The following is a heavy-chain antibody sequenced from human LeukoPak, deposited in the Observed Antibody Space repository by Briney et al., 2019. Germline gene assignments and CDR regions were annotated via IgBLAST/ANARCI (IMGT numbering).Heavy chain of an antibody. CDR1: GFTFSSYS. Sequence: GGSLRLSCAASGFTFSSYSMNWVRQAPGKGLEWVAVKSYDGSNKYYADSVKGRFTISRDNSKNTLYLQMNSLRAEDTAVYYCARVPHDYGDYGGAVGCDYWGQGTLVTVSS. J-gene: IGHJ4*02. D-gene: IGHD4-17*01. CDR3: ARVPHDYGDYGGAVGCDY. CDR2: KSYDGSNK. V-gene: IGHV3-30*03.